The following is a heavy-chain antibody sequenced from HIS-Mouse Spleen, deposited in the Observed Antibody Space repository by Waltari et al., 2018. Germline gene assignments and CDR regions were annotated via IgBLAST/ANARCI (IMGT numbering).Heavy chain of an antibody. CDR3: AREIPYSSSWYDWYFDL. CDR2: IYYSGST. D-gene: IGHD6-13*01. CDR1: GCPIRSSSYY. V-gene: IGHV4-39*07. J-gene: IGHJ2*01. Sequence: QLQLQESGPGLVKPSETLSLTCPVSGCPIRSSSYYRGWIRQPPGKGLGGIGSIYYSGSTDYNPSLKSRVTISVDTSKNQFSLKLSSVTAADTAVYYCAREIPYSSSWYDWYFDLWGRGTLVTVSS.